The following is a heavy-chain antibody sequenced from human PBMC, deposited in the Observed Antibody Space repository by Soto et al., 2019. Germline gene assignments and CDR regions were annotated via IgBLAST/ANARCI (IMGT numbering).Heavy chain of an antibody. CDR3: AKDRADIFTSTYFHY. D-gene: IGHD3-9*01. Sequence: EVQLLESGGGLVQPGGSLRLSCAASGFTFSSYAMSWVRQAPGKGLEWVSAISGSGGSTYYADSVKGRFTISRDNSKHTRDLQMNSLRAEVTVVYYCAKDRADIFTSTYFHYWGQGTLVTVSS. CDR2: ISGSGGST. J-gene: IGHJ4*02. V-gene: IGHV3-23*01. CDR1: GFTFSSYA.